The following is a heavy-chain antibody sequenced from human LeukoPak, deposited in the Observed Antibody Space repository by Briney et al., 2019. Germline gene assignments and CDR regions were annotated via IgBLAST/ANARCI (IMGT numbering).Heavy chain of an antibody. CDR2: FDPEDGET. J-gene: IGHJ5*02. D-gene: IGHD3-22*01. CDR1: GYTLTELS. CDR3: ARTNPLSYYGYNWFDP. Sequence: GASVKVSCKVSGYTLTELSMHWVRQAPGKGLEWMGGFDPEDGETIYAQKFQGRVTMTRDTSTSTVYMELSSLRSEDTAVYYCARTNPLSYYGYNWFDPWGQGTLVTVSS. V-gene: IGHV1-24*01.